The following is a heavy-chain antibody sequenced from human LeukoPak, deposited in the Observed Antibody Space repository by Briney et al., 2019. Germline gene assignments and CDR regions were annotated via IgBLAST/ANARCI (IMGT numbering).Heavy chain of an antibody. J-gene: IGHJ3*02. CDR2: SIPIFGTA. D-gene: IGHD2-2*01. Sequence: SVKVSCKASGYTFTSYAMNWVRQAPGQGLEWMGGSIPIFGTANYAQKFQGRVTIMTDESTSTAYMELSSLRSEDTAVYYCARSVVPAAMDAFDIWGQGTMVTVSS. CDR3: ARSVVPAAMDAFDI. CDR1: GYTFTSYA. V-gene: IGHV1-69*05.